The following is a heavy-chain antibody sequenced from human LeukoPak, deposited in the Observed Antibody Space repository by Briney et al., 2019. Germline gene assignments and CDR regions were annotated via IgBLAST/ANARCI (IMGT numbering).Heavy chain of an antibody. V-gene: IGHV1-8*02. Sequence: ASVKVSCKASGYTFTGYYMHWVRQATGHGLEWMGWMNPNSGNTGYAQKFQGRVTMTRNTSISTAYMELSSLRSEDTAVYYCARAPAAGLYYYYYMDVWGKGTTVTISS. J-gene: IGHJ6*03. CDR1: GYTFTGYY. CDR3: ARAPAAGLYYYYYMDV. CDR2: MNPNSGNT. D-gene: IGHD6-13*01.